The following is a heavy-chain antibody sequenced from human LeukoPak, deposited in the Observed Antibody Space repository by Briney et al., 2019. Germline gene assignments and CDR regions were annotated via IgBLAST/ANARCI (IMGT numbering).Heavy chain of an antibody. CDR1: GFTFSSYA. CDR2: ISTSGDSS. D-gene: IGHD6-25*01. J-gene: IGHJ4*02. CDR3: AKDESAATFIFDY. V-gene: IGHV3-23*01. Sequence: GGSLRLSFAASGFTFSSYAMSWVRQAPGKGLEWVSDISTSGDSSYYADSVQGRFTISRDNSKNTLYLQMNSLRAEDTAIYYCAKDESAATFIFDYWGQGTLMTVSS.